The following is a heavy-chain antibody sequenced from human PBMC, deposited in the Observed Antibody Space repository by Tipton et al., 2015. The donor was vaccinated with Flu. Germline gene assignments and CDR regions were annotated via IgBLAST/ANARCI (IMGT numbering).Heavy chain of an antibody. Sequence: TLSLTCNVSGGSLSGYYWSWIRQPAGKGLEWIGRIYTSGNTNYSPSLKSRVTMSVDTSKNQFSLKLSSVTAADTAVYYCARGSGSGTDVTFYFWGQGTLVTVSS. V-gene: IGHV4-4*07. CDR1: GGSLSGYY. CDR2: IYTSGNT. J-gene: IGHJ4*02. D-gene: IGHD3-10*01. CDR3: ARGSGSGTDVTFYF.